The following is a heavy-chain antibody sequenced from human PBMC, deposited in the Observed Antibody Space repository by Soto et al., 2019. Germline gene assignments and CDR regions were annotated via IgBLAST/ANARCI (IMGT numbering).Heavy chain of an antibody. Sequence: GGSLRLSCAASGFTVSSNYMSWVRQAPGKGLEWVSVIYSGGSTDYADSVKGRFTISRHNSKNTLYLQMNSLRVEDTAVYYCAGGEASRLGPYYYYYYMDVWGKGTTVTVSS. CDR1: GFTVSSNY. CDR2: IYSGGST. V-gene: IGHV3-53*04. CDR3: AGGEASRLGPYYYYYYMDV. D-gene: IGHD3-16*01. J-gene: IGHJ6*03.